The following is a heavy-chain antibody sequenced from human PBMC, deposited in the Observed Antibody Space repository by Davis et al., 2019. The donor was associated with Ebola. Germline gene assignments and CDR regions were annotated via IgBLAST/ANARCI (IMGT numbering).Heavy chain of an antibody. CDR3: ARDYGDYVGIGDY. J-gene: IGHJ4*02. V-gene: IGHV3-30*03. CDR1: GFTFSNYG. Sequence: GESLKISCAASGFTFSNYGMHWVRQAPGKGLEWVAVISNGRSYKYYADSVEGRFIISRDNSKNTLYLQMNSLRTEDTAVYYCARDYGDYVGIGDYWGQGTLVTVSS. CDR2: ISNGRSYK. D-gene: IGHD4-17*01.